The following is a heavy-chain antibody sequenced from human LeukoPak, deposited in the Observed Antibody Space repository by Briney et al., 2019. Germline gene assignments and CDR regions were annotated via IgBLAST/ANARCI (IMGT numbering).Heavy chain of an antibody. D-gene: IGHD2-2*02. Sequence: PSETLSLTCTVSGGSISSYYWSWIRQPPGKGLEWIGYIYTSGSTNYNPSLKSRVTISVDTSKNQFSLKLSSVTAADTAVYYCARGYCSSTSCYRDWFDPWGQGTLVTVSS. CDR1: GGSISSYY. V-gene: IGHV4-4*09. J-gene: IGHJ5*02. CDR3: ARGYCSSTSCYRDWFDP. CDR2: IYTSGST.